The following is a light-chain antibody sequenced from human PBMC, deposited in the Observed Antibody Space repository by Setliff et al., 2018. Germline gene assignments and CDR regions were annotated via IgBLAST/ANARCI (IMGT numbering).Light chain of an antibody. Sequence: QSVLTQPASVSGSPGQSITISCTGTSSGVGGYDYVSWYQQHPGKAPKLLISDVSHRPSGISYRFSGSKSGNTASLTISGLQAEDEADYHCASYIGSSTYVFGSGTKVTVL. CDR3: ASYIGSSTYV. CDR1: SSGVGGYDY. J-gene: IGLJ1*01. CDR2: DVS. V-gene: IGLV2-14*03.